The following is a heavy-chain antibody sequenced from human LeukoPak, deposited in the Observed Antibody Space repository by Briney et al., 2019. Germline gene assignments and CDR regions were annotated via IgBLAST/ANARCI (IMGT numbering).Heavy chain of an antibody. Sequence: GGSLRLSCAASGFTFSSYSMNWVRQAPGKGLEWVSSISSSSSYIYYADSVKGRFTISRDNAKNSLYLQMNSLRAEDTAVYYCTRDGGTSGSYSRYYYYYYMDVWGKGTTVTVSS. V-gene: IGHV3-21*01. CDR2: ISSSSSYI. CDR3: TRDGGTSGSYSRYYYYYYMDV. D-gene: IGHD1-26*01. CDR1: GFTFSSYS. J-gene: IGHJ6*03.